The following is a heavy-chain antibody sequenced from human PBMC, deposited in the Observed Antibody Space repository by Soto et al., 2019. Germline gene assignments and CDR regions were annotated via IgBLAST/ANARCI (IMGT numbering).Heavy chain of an antibody. CDR2: IHYSGST. CDR3: ARAPQGHYYGSGSDLDY. D-gene: IGHD3-10*01. Sequence: QVQLQESGPGLVKPSQTLSLTCTVSGGSIISGGYYWSWIRQHPGKGLEWIGYIHYSGSTYYNASLKSRVTISLDTSKNHFSLRRSSVTAADTAVYYCARAPQGHYYGSGSDLDYWGQGTLVTVSS. J-gene: IGHJ4*02. CDR1: GGSIISGGYY. V-gene: IGHV4-31*03.